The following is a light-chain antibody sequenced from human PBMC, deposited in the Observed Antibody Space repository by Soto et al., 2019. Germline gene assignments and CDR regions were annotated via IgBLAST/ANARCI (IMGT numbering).Light chain of an antibody. V-gene: IGKV3-20*01. CDR3: QHYGSSPLA. CDR1: QSIRSSY. J-gene: IGKJ4*01. Sequence: EIVLTQSPGTLSLSPGERATLSCRASQSIRSSYLAWYQQKPGQGPRLLIFGASSRSTGIPDRFSGSGSGTDFTLTVGRLEPEDSAVYLCQHYGSSPLAFGGGTKVEIK. CDR2: GAS.